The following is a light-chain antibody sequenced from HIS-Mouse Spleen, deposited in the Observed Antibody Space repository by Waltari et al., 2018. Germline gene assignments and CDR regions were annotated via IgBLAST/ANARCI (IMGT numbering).Light chain of an antibody. V-gene: IGKV1-5*03. J-gene: IGKJ1*01. Sequence: DIQMTQSPSTLSASVGDRVTITCRASQSISSWLAWYQQKPGKAHKLLIYKASSLESGVPSRFSGSGSGTEFTLTISSLQPDDFATYYCQQYNSSWTFGQGTKVEIK. CDR1: QSISSW. CDR3: QQYNSSWT. CDR2: KAS.